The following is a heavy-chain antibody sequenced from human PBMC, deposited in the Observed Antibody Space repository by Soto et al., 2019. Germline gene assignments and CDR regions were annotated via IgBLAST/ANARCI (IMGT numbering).Heavy chain of an antibody. D-gene: IGHD3-22*01. CDR2: INAGNGNT. CDR1: GYTFTSYA. Sequence: ASVKVSCKASGYTFTSYAMHWVRQAPGQRLEWMGWINAGNGNTKYSQKFQGRVTITRDTSASTAYMELSSLRSEDTAVYYCERDDSSGYYYFDYWGRGTLVIVSS. CDR3: ERDDSSGYYYFDY. J-gene: IGHJ4*02. V-gene: IGHV1-3*01.